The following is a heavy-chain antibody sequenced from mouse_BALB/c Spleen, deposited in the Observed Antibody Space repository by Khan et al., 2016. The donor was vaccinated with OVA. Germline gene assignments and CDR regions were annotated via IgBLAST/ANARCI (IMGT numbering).Heavy chain of an antibody. V-gene: IGHV3-2*02. J-gene: IGHJ3*01. CDR3: AMGRTY. Sequence: VQLKESGPGLVKPSQSLSPTCTVTGYSITSDYAWNWIRQFPGNKLEWMGYITYSGSTSYNPSLKSRISIARDTSKNQFFLQLNSVTTEDTATYYCAMGRTYWGQGTLVTVSA. CDR2: ITYSGST. CDR1: GYSITSDYA. D-gene: IGHD4-1*01.